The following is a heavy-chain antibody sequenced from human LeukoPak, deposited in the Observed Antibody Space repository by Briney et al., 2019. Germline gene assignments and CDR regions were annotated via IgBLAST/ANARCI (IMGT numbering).Heavy chain of an antibody. V-gene: IGHV4-4*07. CDR3: ARAGIGYCSSTSCYPDYYYYYMDV. D-gene: IGHD2-2*01. CDR2: IYTSGST. CDR1: GGSISSYY. Sequence: SETLSLTCAVSGGSISSYYWSWIRQPAGKGLEWIGRIYTSGSTNYNPSLKSRVTMSVDTSKNQFSLKLSSVTAADTAVYYCARAGIGYCSSTSCYPDYYYYYMDVWGKGTTVTVSS. J-gene: IGHJ6*03.